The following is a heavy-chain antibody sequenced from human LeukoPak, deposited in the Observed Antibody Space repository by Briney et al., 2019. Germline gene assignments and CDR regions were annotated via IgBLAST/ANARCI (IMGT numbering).Heavy chain of an antibody. CDR1: GEPFSGYY. CDR2: IYYSGST. J-gene: IGHJ5*02. CDR3: ARDSYYDFWSGYYP. Sequence: SETLSLTCAVYGEPFSGYYWSWIRQPPGKGLEWIGYIYYSGSTYYNPSLKSRVTISVDTSKNQFSLKLSSVTAADTAVYYCARDSYYDFWSGYYPWGQGTLVTVSS. V-gene: IGHV4-30-4*08. D-gene: IGHD3-3*01.